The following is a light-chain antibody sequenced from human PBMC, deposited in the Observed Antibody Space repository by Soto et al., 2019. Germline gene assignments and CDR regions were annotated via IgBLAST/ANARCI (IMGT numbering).Light chain of an antibody. CDR2: GNS. Sequence: QSVLTQPPSVSGSPGQSVTIACTWGSANIGAGYDVHWYQQLPGTAPKLLIYGNSNRPSGVPDRFSGSKSGTSASLAITGLQAEDEADYYCQSYDSSLSGCVFGTGTKSPS. J-gene: IGLJ1*01. V-gene: IGLV1-40*01. CDR3: QSYDSSLSGCV. CDR1: SANIGAGYD.